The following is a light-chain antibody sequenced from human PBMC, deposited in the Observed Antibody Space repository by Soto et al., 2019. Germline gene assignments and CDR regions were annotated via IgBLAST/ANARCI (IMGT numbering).Light chain of an antibody. CDR2: DAS. CDR3: QQSDSIPYT. CDR1: QTISTY. V-gene: IGKV1-39*01. Sequence: DIQMTQSPSSLSASAGDRVTITCRASQTISTYLNWYQQKPGKAPRLLIYDASSLLSGVPSRFSGSGSGTDFTLTIASLQPEDFSTYYCQQSDSIPYTFGQGTKVEI. J-gene: IGKJ2*01.